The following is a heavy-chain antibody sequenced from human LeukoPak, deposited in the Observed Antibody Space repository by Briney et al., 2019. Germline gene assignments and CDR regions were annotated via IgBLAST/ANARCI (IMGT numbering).Heavy chain of an antibody. CDR3: ARGAGTGSKYDH. V-gene: IGHV3-33*08. Sequence: GGSLRLSCSASGFPFSSYAMHWVRQAPGKGLEWVAVIWYDGSNKYYADSVKGRFVISRDDSKNTLYLEMNSLRADDTAVYHCARGAGTGSKYDHWGQGTLVTVSS. D-gene: IGHD3-10*01. J-gene: IGHJ4*02. CDR1: GFPFSSYA. CDR2: IWYDGSNK.